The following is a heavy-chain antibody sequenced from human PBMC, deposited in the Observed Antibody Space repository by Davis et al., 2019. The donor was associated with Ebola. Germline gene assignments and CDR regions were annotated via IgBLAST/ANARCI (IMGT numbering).Heavy chain of an antibody. CDR1: GFTFSSYS. CDR3: ARVTYCSSTSCPPDFDY. Sequence: GESLKISCAASGFTFSSYSMNWVRQAPGKGLEWVSYISSSSSTIYYADSVKGRFTISRDNAKNSLYLQMNSLRAEDTAVYYCARVTYCSSTSCPPDFDYWGQGTLVTVSS. CDR2: ISSSSSTI. J-gene: IGHJ4*02. D-gene: IGHD2-2*01. V-gene: IGHV3-48*04.